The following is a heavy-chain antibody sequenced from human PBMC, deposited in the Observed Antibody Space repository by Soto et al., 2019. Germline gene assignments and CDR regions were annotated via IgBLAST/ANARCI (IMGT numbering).Heavy chain of an antibody. CDR1: GYSFTSYW. CDR3: ASPIRGCSSTSYYPDGNYYYYGMDV. CDR2: IYPGDSDT. J-gene: IGHJ6*02. V-gene: IGHV5-51*01. Sequence: GESLKISCKGSGYSFTSYWIGWVRQMPGKGLEWMGIIYPGDSDTRYSPSFQGQVTISADKSISTAYLQWSSLKASDTAMYYCASPIRGCSSTSYYPDGNYYYYGMDVWGQGTTVTVSS. D-gene: IGHD2-2*01.